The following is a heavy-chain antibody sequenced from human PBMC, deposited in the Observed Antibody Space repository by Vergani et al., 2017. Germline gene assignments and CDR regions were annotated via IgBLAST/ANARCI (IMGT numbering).Heavy chain of an antibody. Sequence: QVQLVESGGGVVQPGGSLRLSCGASGFTFSNYGMHWARQAPGKGLEWVTFIRYDGSNTYYADSVKGRFTISRDKSKNTLFLQMNSLRPEDTAVYYCARDTVTGSRYFDYWGQGTLVTVSS. D-gene: IGHD6-19*01. V-gene: IGHV3-30*02. CDR3: ARDTVTGSRYFDY. CDR1: GFTFSNYG. J-gene: IGHJ4*02. CDR2: IRYDGSNT.